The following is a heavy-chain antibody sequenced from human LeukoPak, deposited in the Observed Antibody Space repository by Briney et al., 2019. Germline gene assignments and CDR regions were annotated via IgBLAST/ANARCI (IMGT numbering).Heavy chain of an antibody. CDR1: GFTFDDYA. CDR2: ISWNSGSI. V-gene: IGHV3-9*01. D-gene: IGHD1-26*01. Sequence: HAGGSLRLSCAASGFTFDDYAMHWVRQAPGKGLEWVSGISWNSGSIGYADSVKGRFTISRDNAKNTLYLQMNSLRAEDTAVYYCARARLYSGSPDFDYWGQGTLVTVSS. CDR3: ARARLYSGSPDFDY. J-gene: IGHJ4*02.